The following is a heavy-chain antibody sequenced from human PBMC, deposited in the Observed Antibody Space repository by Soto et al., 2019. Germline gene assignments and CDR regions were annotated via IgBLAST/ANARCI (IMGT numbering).Heavy chain of an antibody. J-gene: IGHJ4*02. CDR3: ARVIVATSLGWVLRDY. Sequence: SGPTLVNPTETLTLTCTVSGFSLSNARMGVSWIRQPPGKALEWLAHIFSNDETSYSTSLKSRLTISKDTSKSQVVLTMTNMDPVDTATYYCARVIVATSLGWVLRDYWGQGTLVTVS. CDR1: GFSLSNARMG. V-gene: IGHV2-26*01. CDR2: IFSNDET. D-gene: IGHD5-12*01.